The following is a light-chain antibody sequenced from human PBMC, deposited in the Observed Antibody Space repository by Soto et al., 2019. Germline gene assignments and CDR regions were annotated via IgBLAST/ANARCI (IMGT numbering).Light chain of an antibody. J-gene: IGLJ1*01. CDR2: EVR. Sequence: QSALTQPASVSGSPGPSITISCTGTSSDIGGYDYVSWYQQRPGKAPKLMIYEVRYRPSGVSNRFSGSKSGNTASLTISGLQAEDEAVYYCCSYTRTSNHYFFGSGTKLTVL. V-gene: IGLV2-14*01. CDR3: CSYTRTSNHYF. CDR1: SSDIGGYDY.